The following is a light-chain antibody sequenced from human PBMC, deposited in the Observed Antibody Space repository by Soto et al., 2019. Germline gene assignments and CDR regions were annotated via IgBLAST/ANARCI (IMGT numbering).Light chain of an antibody. Sequence: DIQLTQSPSFLSASLGDRVTITCRASQGINTYLAWFQQKPGRAPKLLLYDASTLHTGVPSRFSGSGSGTEFTLTISSLQPEDFATYYWQQRNFYPRTFGGGTKVEI. V-gene: IGKV1-9*01. J-gene: IGKJ4*01. CDR2: DAS. CDR3: QQRNFYPRT. CDR1: QGINTY.